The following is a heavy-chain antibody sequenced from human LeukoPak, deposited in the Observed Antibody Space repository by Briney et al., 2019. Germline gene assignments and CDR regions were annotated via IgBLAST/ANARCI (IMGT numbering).Heavy chain of an antibody. CDR1: GYSISSGYY. J-gene: IGHJ4*02. Sequence: SETLSLXCAVSGYSISSGYYWGWIRQPPGKGLEWIGSIYHSGSTYYNPSLKSRVTISVDTSKNQFSLKLSSVTAADTAVYYCAREGLRYFDWLFSSFDYWGQGTLATVSS. CDR3: AREGLRYFDWLFSSFDY. V-gene: IGHV4-38-2*02. CDR2: IYHSGST. D-gene: IGHD3-9*01.